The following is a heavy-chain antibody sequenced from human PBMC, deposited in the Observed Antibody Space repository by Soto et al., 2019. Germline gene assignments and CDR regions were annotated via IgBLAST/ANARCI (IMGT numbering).Heavy chain of an antibody. D-gene: IGHD3-10*01. V-gene: IGHV5-51*01. CDR3: AGGGVRGVITRTRDYYGMDV. CDR2: IYPGDSDT. Sequence: CKGSGYSFTSYWIGWVRQMPGKGLEWMGIIYPGDSDTRYSPSFQGQVTISADKSISTAYLQWSSLKASDTAMYYCAGGGVRGVITRTRDYYGMDVWGQGTTVTVSS. J-gene: IGHJ6*02. CDR1: GYSFTSYW.